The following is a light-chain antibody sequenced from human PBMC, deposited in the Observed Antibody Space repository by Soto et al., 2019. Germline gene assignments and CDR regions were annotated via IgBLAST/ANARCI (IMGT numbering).Light chain of an antibody. CDR3: SSYASPSSLGMI. CDR1: SGDIGSYNY. J-gene: IGLJ2*01. CDR2: EVS. V-gene: IGLV2-14*01. Sequence: QSALTQPASVSGSPGQSITISCTGTSGDIGSYNYVSWYQQHPGKAPKLMIYEVSNRPSGVSNRFSASKSGNTASLTISGLQAEDEADYYCSSYASPSSLGMIFGGGTKLTVL.